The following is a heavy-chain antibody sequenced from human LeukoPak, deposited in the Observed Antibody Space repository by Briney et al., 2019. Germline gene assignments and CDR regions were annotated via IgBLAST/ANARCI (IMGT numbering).Heavy chain of an antibody. CDR1: GGSISSYY. CDR3: ARGGCSSTSCYPWFDP. V-gene: IGHV4-59*12. D-gene: IGHD2-2*01. CDR2: IYHSGST. Sequence: SETLSLTCTVSGGSISSYYWSWIRQPPGKGLEWIGYIYHSGSTYYNPSLKSRVTISVDRSKNQFSLKLSSVTAADTAVYYCARGGCSSTSCYPWFDPWGQGTLVTVSS. J-gene: IGHJ5*02.